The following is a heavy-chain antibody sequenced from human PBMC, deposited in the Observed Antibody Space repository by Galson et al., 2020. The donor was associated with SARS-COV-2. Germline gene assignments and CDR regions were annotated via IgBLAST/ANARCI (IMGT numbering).Heavy chain of an antibody. V-gene: IGHV3-73*01. Sequence: ETLSLTCAASGFTFSGSAMHWVRQASGKGLEWVGRIRTKANSYATAYTASVKGRFTISRDDSKNTAYLQMNSLKTEDTAVYYCTTLASGGDYYYYSYMDVWGKGTPVTVSS. D-gene: IGHD2-15*01. CDR1: GFTFSGSA. CDR2: IRTKANSYAT. CDR3: TTLASGGDYYYYSYMDV. J-gene: IGHJ6*03.